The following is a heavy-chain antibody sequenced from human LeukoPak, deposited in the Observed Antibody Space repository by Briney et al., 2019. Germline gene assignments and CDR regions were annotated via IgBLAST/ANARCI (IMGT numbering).Heavy chain of an antibody. CDR2: IYYSGST. CDR1: GGSISSGDYY. D-gene: IGHD6-6*01. Sequence: PQTLSLTCTVSGGSISSGDYYWSWIRQPPGKGLEWIGYIYYSGSTNYNPSLKSRVTISVDTSKNQFSLKLSSVTAADTAVYYCARPLVAAQVFFDYWGQGTLVTVSS. V-gene: IGHV4-30-4*01. CDR3: ARPLVAAQVFFDY. J-gene: IGHJ4*02.